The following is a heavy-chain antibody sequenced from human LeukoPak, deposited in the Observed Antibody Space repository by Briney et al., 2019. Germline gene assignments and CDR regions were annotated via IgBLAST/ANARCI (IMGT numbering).Heavy chain of an antibody. CDR2: LYTDDTT. D-gene: IGHD1-26*01. J-gene: IGHJ4*02. V-gene: IGHV3-53*01. CDR3: ARDYGGSSFDY. Sequence: GGSLRLSCVASGFTVSDYYMSWVRQAPGKGLEWVSLLYTDDTTIYADSVEGRFTISRDNAKNSLYLQMNSLRAEDTAVYYCARDYGGSSFDYWGQGTLVTVSS. CDR1: GFTVSDYY.